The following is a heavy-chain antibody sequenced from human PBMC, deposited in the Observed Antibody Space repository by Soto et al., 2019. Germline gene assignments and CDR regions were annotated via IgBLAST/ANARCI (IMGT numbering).Heavy chain of an antibody. CDR2: ISAYNGNT. D-gene: IGHD3-22*01. CDR1: GYTFTSDG. V-gene: IGHV1-18*01. CDR3: AGGPIGNYYDSSGYYYD. Sequence: QVQLVQSGAEVKKPGASVKVSCKASGYTFTSDGISWVRQAPGQGLEWMGWISAYNGNTNYAQKLQGRVTMTTDTSTRTAYMELRSLRSDDTAVYYCAGGPIGNYYDSSGYYYDWGQGTMVTVSS. J-gene: IGHJ4*02.